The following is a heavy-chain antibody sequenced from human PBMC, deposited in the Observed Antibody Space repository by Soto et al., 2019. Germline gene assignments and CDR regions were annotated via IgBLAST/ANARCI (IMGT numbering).Heavy chain of an antibody. D-gene: IGHD1-20*01. CDR1: GGTFSSYA. CDR2: ITPIFGTA. J-gene: IGHJ6*02. Sequence: QVQLVQSGAEVKKPGSSVKVSCKASGGTFSSYAISWVRQAPGQGLEXMGGITPIFGTANYAQKFQGRVTITADESTSTAYMELSSLRSEDTAGYYCARDRRITGTYYYYGMDVWGQGTTVTVSS. CDR3: ARDRRITGTYYYYGMDV. V-gene: IGHV1-69*01.